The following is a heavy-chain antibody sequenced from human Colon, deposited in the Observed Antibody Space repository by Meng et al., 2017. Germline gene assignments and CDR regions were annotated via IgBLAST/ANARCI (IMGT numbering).Heavy chain of an antibody. CDR2: SNNKTGNP. CDR3: AREGSDSWIDY. J-gene: IGHJ4*02. Sequence: QVQPVQSGSELKKPGASVKVTCKTSGYLFSYYAMNWVRQAPGRGLEWMGWSNNKTGNPTYAQAFTGRFVFSLDTSVSTAYLQINDLKADDTAVYYCAREGSDSWIDYWGQGTLVTVSS. D-gene: IGHD6-13*01. CDR1: GYLFSYYA. V-gene: IGHV7-4-1*02.